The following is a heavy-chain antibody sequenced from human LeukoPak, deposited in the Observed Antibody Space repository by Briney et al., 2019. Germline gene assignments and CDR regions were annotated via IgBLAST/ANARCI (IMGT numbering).Heavy chain of an antibody. CDR3: AGKQGVMFYFDF. V-gene: IGHV4-39*01. D-gene: IGHD2-21*01. Sequence: SETLSLTCTVSGGSISSSVYYWGWLRQPPGKGLEWIGSVYYIGSTYYNPSLESRVTISLDKSKNQFTLNLSSVTGADTGVYYSAGKQGVMFYFDFWGQGNLVTVSS. CDR1: GGSISSSVYY. J-gene: IGHJ4*02. CDR2: VYYIGST.